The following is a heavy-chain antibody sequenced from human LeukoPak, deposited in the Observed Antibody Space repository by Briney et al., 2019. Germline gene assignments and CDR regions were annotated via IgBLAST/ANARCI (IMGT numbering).Heavy chain of an antibody. V-gene: IGHV3-15*01. CDR2: IKSKTDGGTT. D-gene: IGHD2-2*02. CDR3: PTLSLFYGDTVDY. J-gene: IGHJ4*02. CDR1: EFTFSNAW. Sequence: GGSLRLSCAASEFTFSNAWMNWVRQAPGKGLEWVGRIKSKTDGGTTDYAAPVKGRFTISRDDSKNTLYLQMNSLTTEDTAVYYCPTLSLFYGDTVDYWGQGTLVTVSS.